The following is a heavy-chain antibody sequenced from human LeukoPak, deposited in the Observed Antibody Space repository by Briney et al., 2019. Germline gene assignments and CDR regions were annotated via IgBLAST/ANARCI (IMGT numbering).Heavy chain of an antibody. Sequence: SVKVSCKASGGTFSSYAISWVRQAPGQGLEWMGRIIPIFGTANCAQKFQGRVTITTDESTSTAYMELSSLRSEDTAVYYCAKAQDGYNLGAFDIWGQGTMVTVSS. J-gene: IGHJ3*02. CDR3: AKAQDGYNLGAFDI. V-gene: IGHV1-69*05. D-gene: IGHD5-24*01. CDR1: GGTFSSYA. CDR2: IIPIFGTA.